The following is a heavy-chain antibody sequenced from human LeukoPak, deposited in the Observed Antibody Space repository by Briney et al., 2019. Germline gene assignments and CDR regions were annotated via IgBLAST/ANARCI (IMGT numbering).Heavy chain of an antibody. V-gene: IGHV3-49*04. CDR3: TRPELRYFDWFPYYFDY. J-gene: IGHJ4*02. D-gene: IGHD3-9*01. CDR1: GFTFGDYA. Sequence: PGRSLRLSCTASGFTFGDYAMSWVRQAPGKGLEWVGFIRSKAYGGTTEYAACVKGRFTISRDDSKSIAYLQMNSLKTEDTAVYYCTRPELRYFDWFPYYFDYWGQGTLVTVSS. CDR2: IRSKAYGGTT.